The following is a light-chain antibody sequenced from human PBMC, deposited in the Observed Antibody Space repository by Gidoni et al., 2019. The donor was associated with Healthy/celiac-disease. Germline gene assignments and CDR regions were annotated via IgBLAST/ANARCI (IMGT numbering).Light chain of an antibody. J-gene: IGKJ4*01. V-gene: IGKV1-33*01. CDR2: DAS. CDR3: QQYDNLPLT. CDR1: QDISNY. Sequence: DIQMTQSPSSLSASVGDRVTITSQASQDISNYLNWYQQKPGKAPKLLIYDASNLETGVPSRFSGSGSGTDFTLTISSLQPEDIATYYCQQYDNLPLTFGGGTKVEIK.